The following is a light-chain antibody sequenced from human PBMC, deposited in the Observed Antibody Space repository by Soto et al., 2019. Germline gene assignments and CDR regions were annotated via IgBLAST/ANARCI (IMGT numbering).Light chain of an antibody. CDR2: PVT. V-gene: IGLV2-14*01. Sequence: QSVLTQPASVSGSPGQSITLSCTGTSSDIGGYYYVSWYQHHPGKAPKLMIYPVTNRPTGVSARFSGAKSGNTASLTISGLQAEDDAEYYCTAYSSTSTFYVVGTGTKLTAL. CDR3: TAYSSTSTFYV. CDR1: SSDIGGYYY. J-gene: IGLJ1*01.